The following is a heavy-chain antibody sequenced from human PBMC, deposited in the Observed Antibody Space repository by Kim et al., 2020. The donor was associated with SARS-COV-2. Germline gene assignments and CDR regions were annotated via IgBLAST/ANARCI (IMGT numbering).Heavy chain of an antibody. V-gene: IGHV3-23*01. CDR2: IGTSGGIT. Sequence: GGSLRLSCAASGFTFSSYGMSWVRQAPGKGPEWVSSIGTSGGITYYADSVKGRFTISRDNSENTVYLQMNSLTAEDTAVYYCAKDIGRWYPDYWGQGTL. D-gene: IGHD6-13*01. J-gene: IGHJ4*02. CDR1: GFTFSSYG. CDR3: AKDIGRWYPDY.